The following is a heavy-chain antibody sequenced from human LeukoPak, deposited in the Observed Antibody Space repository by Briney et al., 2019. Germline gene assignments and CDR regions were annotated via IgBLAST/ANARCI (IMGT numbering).Heavy chain of an antibody. V-gene: IGHV3-21*01. Sequence: GGSLRLSCAASGFTFSSYSMNWVRQAPGKGLEWVSSISSSSSYIYYADSVKGRFTISRDNAKNSLYLQMNSLRAEDTAVYYCARDLAPWYRYYGMDVWGQGTTVTVSS. D-gene: IGHD1-1*01. CDR1: GFTFSSYS. CDR2: ISSSSSYI. CDR3: ARDLAPWYRYYGMDV. J-gene: IGHJ6*02.